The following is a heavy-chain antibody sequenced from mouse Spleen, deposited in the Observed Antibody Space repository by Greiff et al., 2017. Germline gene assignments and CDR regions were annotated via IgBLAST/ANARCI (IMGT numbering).Heavy chain of an antibody. CDR3: TRGDYYGSSTH. Sequence: QVQLQQSGAELVRPGASVTLSCKASGYTFTDYEMHWVKQTPVHGLEWIGAIDPETGGTAYNQKFKGKAILTADKSSSTAYMELRSLTSEDSAVYYCTRGDYYGSSTHWGQGTTLTVSS. CDR2: IDPETGGT. CDR1: GYTFTDYE. V-gene: IGHV1-15*01. J-gene: IGHJ2*01. D-gene: IGHD1-1*01.